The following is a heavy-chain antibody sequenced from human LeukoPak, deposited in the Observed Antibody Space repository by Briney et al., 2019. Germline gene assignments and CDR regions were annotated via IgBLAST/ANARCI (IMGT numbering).Heavy chain of an antibody. CDR3: ARGPDYYDSSGLNWYFDL. CDR2: INHSGST. CDR1: GGSFSGYY. V-gene: IGHV4-34*01. J-gene: IGHJ2*01. D-gene: IGHD3-22*01. Sequence: PSETLSLTCAVYGGSFSGYYWSWLRQPPGKGLGWIGEINHSGSTNYNPSLTGRVTISVDTSKNQFSLKLSSVTAADTAVYYCARGPDYYDSSGLNWYFDLWGRGTLVTVSS.